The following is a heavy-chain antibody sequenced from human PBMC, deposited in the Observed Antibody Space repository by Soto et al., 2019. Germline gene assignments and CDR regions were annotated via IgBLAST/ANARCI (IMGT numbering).Heavy chain of an antibody. J-gene: IGHJ4*02. CDR3: ARGVPVEMATIYYFDY. CDR1: GYTFTSYG. CDR2: ISAYNGNT. V-gene: IGHV1-18*01. Sequence: ASVKVSCKASGYTFTSYGISWVRQAPGQGLEWMGWISAYNGNTNYAQKLQGRVTMTTDTSTSTAYMELRSLRSDDTAVYYCARGVPVEMATIYYFDYRGQGTLVTVSS. D-gene: IGHD5-12*01.